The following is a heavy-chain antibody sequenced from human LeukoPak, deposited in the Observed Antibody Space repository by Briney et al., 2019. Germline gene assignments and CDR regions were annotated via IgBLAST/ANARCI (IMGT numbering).Heavy chain of an antibody. J-gene: IGHJ6*02. CDR1: GFTFSSYG. CDR2: ISYDGSNK. CDR3: AKGYSYGYGHYGMDV. Sequence: RGSLRLSCAASGFTFSSYGMHWVRQAPGKGLEWVAVISYDGSNKYYADSVKGRFTISRDNSKNTLYLQMNSLRAEDTAVYYCAKGYSYGYGHYGMDVWGQGTTVTVSS. D-gene: IGHD5-18*01. V-gene: IGHV3-30*18.